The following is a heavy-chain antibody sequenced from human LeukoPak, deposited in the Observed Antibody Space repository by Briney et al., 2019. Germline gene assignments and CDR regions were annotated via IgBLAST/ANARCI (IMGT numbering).Heavy chain of an antibody. Sequence: PGGSLRLSCAASGFTFSSYSMNWVRQAPGKGLEWVSPISSSSYIYYADSVKGRFTISRDNAKNSLYLQMNSLRAEDTAVYYCARDNSCGGDCYSGGFRYWGQGTLVTVSS. CDR3: ARDNSCGGDCYSGGFRY. CDR2: ISSSSYI. D-gene: IGHD2-21*02. CDR1: GFTFSSYS. J-gene: IGHJ4*02. V-gene: IGHV3-21*01.